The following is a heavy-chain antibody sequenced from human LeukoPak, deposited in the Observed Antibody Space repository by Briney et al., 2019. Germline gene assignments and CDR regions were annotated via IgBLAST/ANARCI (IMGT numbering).Heavy chain of an antibody. J-gene: IGHJ6*03. CDR3: ARLRVTMVRGVPARYYYYMDV. CDR2: IYYSGST. D-gene: IGHD3-10*01. V-gene: IGHV4-59*12. Sequence: SETLSLTCTVSGGSISSYYWSWIRQPPGKGLEWIGYIYYSGSTNYNPSLKSRVTISVDTSKNQFSLKLSSVTAADTAVYYCARLRVTMVRGVPARYYYYMDVWGKGTTVTISS. CDR1: GGSISSYY.